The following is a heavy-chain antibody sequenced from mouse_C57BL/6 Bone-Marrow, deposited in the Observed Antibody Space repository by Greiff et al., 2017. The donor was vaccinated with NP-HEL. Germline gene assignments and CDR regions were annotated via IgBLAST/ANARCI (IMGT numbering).Heavy chain of an antibody. V-gene: IGHV5-12*01. CDR3: ARQGYYGNSMFAY. CDR1: GFTFSDYY. Sequence: EVQVVESGGGLVQPGGSLKLSCAASGFTFSDYYMYWVRQTPEKRLEWVAYISNGGGSTYYPDTVKGRFTISRDNAKNTLYLQMSRLKSEDTAMYYCARQGYYGNSMFAYWGQGTLVTVSA. D-gene: IGHD2-1*01. J-gene: IGHJ3*01. CDR2: ISNGGGST.